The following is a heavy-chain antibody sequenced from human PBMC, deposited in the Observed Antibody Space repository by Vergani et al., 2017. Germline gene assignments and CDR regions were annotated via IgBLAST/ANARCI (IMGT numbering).Heavy chain of an antibody. CDR2: VNWNGVAS. CDR1: GFKFDDYG. J-gene: IGHJ4*02. Sequence: EVQLVESGGRVVRPGGSLRLSCIASGFKFDDYGMNWVRHVPGKGLEWVAGVNWNGVASASADSVRGRFIISRDNAKNSLFLQMNSLRVEDTALYYCATIDXIGYYPSDNVHDYWGQGTQVTVSS. V-gene: IGHV3-20*04. CDR3: ATIDXIGYYPSDNVHDY. D-gene: IGHD3-22*01.